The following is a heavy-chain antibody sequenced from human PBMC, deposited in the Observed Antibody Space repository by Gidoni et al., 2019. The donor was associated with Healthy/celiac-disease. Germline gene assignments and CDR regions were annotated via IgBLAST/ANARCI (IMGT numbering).Heavy chain of an antibody. CDR3: AKDTPYYYGMDV. J-gene: IGHJ6*02. V-gene: IGHV3-9*01. CDR1: GFTFDDYA. Sequence: EVQLVESGGGLVQPGRSRRLSCADSGFTFDDYAMHWVRQAPGKGLVWVSGISWNSGSIGYADSVKGRFTISRDNAKNSLYLQMNSLRAEDTALYYCAKDTPYYYGMDVWGQGTTVTVSS. CDR2: ISWNSGSI.